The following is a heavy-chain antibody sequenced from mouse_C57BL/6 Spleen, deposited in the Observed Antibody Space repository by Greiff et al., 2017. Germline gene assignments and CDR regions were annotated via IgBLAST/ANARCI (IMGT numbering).Heavy chain of an antibody. CDR1: GYAFSSSW. CDR3: ARSKNWVDY. V-gene: IGHV1-82*01. CDR2: IYPGDGDT. Sequence: QVQLQQPGAELVMPGASVKISCKASGYAFSSSWMNWVKQRPGKGLEWIGRIYPGDGDTNYNGKFKGKATLTADKASSTAYMQLSSLTSEDSAVYFCARSKNWVDYWGQGTTLTVSS. J-gene: IGHJ2*01. D-gene: IGHD4-1*01.